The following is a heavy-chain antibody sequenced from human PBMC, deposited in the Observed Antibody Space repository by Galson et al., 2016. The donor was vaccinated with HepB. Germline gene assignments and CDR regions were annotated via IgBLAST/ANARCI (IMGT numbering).Heavy chain of an antibody. CDR2: ISSSGTTI. Sequence: SLRLSCAASGFTFSDNYMSWIRQAPGKGREWLSYISSSGTTIYYADSVKGRFTISRDNAKNSLYLKMNSLRADDTALYYRARRWDAFDLWGQGTMVTVSS. D-gene: IGHD2-15*01. CDR3: ARRWDAFDL. CDR1: GFTFSDNY. J-gene: IGHJ3*01. V-gene: IGHV3-11*01.